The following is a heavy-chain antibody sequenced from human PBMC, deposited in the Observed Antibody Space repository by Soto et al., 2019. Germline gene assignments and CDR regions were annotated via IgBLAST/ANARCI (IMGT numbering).Heavy chain of an antibody. CDR3: ARDRVPRTGLYYYYYGMDV. J-gene: IGHJ6*02. Sequence: ASVKVSCKASGYTFTCYGISWVRQAPGQGLEWMGWISAYNGNTNYAQKLQGRVTMTTDTSTSTAYMELRSLRSDDTAVYYCARDRVPRTGLYYYYYGMDVWGQGTTVTVSS. V-gene: IGHV1-18*01. CDR1: GYTFTCYG. CDR2: ISAYNGNT.